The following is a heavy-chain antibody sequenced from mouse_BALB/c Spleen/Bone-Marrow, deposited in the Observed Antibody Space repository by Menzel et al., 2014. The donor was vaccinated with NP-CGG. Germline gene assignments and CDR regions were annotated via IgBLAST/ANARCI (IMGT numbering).Heavy chain of an antibody. D-gene: IGHD2-3*01. Sequence: VQLQESGGGLVQPGGSLKLSCAASGFDFSRYWMSWVRQAPGKGLEWIGEINPDSNTINYTPSLKDKFIISRDNAKNTLYLQMSKVRSEDTALYYCSRLGWLLGMDYWGQGTSVTVSS. CDR1: GFDFSRYW. J-gene: IGHJ4*01. V-gene: IGHV4-1*02. CDR3: SRLGWLLGMDY. CDR2: INPDSNTI.